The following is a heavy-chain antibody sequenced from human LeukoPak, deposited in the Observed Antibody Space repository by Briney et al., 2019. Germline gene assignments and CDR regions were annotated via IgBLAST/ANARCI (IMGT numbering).Heavy chain of an antibody. Sequence: GGSLRLSCAASGFTFSSYWMSWVRQAPGKGLEWVSSISGSGGSTYYADSVKGRFTISRDNSKNTLYVQMNSLRAEDTAVYYCAKDLRSGSYTHYFDYWGQGTLVTVSS. J-gene: IGHJ4*02. V-gene: IGHV3-23*01. CDR1: GFTFSSYW. D-gene: IGHD3-10*01. CDR3: AKDLRSGSYTHYFDY. CDR2: ISGSGGST.